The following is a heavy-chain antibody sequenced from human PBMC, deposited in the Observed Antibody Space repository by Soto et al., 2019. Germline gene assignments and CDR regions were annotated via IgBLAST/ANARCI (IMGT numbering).Heavy chain of an antibody. J-gene: IGHJ6*02. D-gene: IGHD3-9*01. V-gene: IGHV3-23*01. CDR3: AKFDWSFSGG. Sequence: EVQLLESGGGLVQPGGSLRLSCAGSGFSFSRYAMSWARQAPGKGLAWVSGINDSGDDTDYADSAKGRFTVSRDNSKNILYLQMNSLRVEDTAVYYCAKFDWSFSGGWGQGTTVTVSS. CDR2: INDSGDDT. CDR1: GFSFSRYA.